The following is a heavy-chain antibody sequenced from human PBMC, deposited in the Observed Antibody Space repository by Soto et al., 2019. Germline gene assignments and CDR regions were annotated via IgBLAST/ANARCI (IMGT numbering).Heavy chain of an antibody. CDR1: GGSISSGGYY. CDR3: ARDWRGYSGYAYYYGMDV. D-gene: IGHD5-12*01. Sequence: SETLSLTCTVSGGSISSGGYYWSWIRQHPGKGLEWIGYIYYSGSTYYNQSLKSRVTISVDTSKNHFSLKLSSVTAADTAVYYCARDWRGYSGYAYYYGMDVWGQGTTVTVSS. J-gene: IGHJ6*02. CDR2: IYYSGST. V-gene: IGHV4-31*03.